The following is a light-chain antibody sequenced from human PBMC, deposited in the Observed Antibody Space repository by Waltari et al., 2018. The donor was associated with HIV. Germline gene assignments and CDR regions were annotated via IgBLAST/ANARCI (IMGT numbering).Light chain of an antibody. CDR2: DKN. Sequence: SSELTQDPAVSVALGQTVRITCQGDSLRSYSANWYLQKPGQAPLLVIYDKNNRPSGFPDRFSGSSSGNAASLTITGAQAEDEADYYCNSRDSSGHVIFGGGTKLTVL. CDR1: SLRSYS. J-gene: IGLJ2*01. CDR3: NSRDSSGHVI. V-gene: IGLV3-19*01.